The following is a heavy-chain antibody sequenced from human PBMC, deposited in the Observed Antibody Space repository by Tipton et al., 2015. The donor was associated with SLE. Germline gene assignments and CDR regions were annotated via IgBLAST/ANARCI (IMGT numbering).Heavy chain of an antibody. J-gene: IGHJ5*02. V-gene: IGHV4-61*10. CDR1: GGSISSGNYY. CDR3: AREDWSGSYGWFDP. CDR2: IYYSGST. Sequence: TLSLTCTVSGGSISSGNYYWSWIRQPAGKGLEWIGYIYYSGSTNYNPSLKSRVTISVDTSKNQFSLNLSSVTAADTAVYYCAREDWSGSYGWFDPWGQGTLVTVSS. D-gene: IGHD1-26*01.